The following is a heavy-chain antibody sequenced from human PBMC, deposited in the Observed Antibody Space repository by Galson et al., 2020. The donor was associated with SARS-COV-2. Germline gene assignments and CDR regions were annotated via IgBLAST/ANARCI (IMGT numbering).Heavy chain of an antibody. Sequence: SETLYLTCAVYGGSFKNYYWTWIRQSPGTGLQWIGEINHRGSTHYDPSLPGRVAMSVATSKNQCSLRLSSVTAADTAVYYCVRGAEERRIIVVVPYYYTYMDVWGGGTAVTVSS. D-gene: IGHD2-2*01. V-gene: IGHV4-34*01. CDR1: GGSFKNYY. CDR3: VRGAEERRIIVVVPYYYTYMDV. CDR2: INHRGST. J-gene: IGHJ6*03.